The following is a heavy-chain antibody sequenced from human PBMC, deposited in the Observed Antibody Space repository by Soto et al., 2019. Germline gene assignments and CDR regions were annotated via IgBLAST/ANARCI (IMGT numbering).Heavy chain of an antibody. CDR3: AKDHHCSSTSCYLYYQYYGMDV. CDR1: GFTFSIYG. J-gene: IGHJ6*02. V-gene: IGHV3-30*18. CDR2: ISYDGSNK. Sequence: WGSLLLSCASSGFTFSIYGMHWVRQAPGKGLDWVAVISYDGSNKYYADSVKGRFTISRDNSKNTLYLQMNSLRAEDTAVYYCAKDHHCSSTSCYLYYQYYGMDVWGQGTTVTVS. D-gene: IGHD2-2*01.